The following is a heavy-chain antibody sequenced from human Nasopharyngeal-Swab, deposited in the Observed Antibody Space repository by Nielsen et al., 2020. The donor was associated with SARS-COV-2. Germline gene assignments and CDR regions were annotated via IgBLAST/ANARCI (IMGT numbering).Heavy chain of an antibody. CDR3: ARGPRYFDL. CDR1: GYSLTTKW. Sequence: GESLKIPCRTPGYSLTTKWIGRVRQMPGKGLEWVGSIYPGDSDTRYSPSVQGQVTISADKSISTAYLQWSTLQASDTAIYYCARGPRYFDLWGRGTLVTVSS. V-gene: IGHV5-51*01. D-gene: IGHD2-15*01. J-gene: IGHJ2*01. CDR2: IYPGDSDT.